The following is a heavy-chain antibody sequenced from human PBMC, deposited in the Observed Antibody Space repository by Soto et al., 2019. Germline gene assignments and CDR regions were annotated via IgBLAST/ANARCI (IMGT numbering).Heavy chain of an antibody. CDR1: GYTFTSYG. D-gene: IGHD2-21*02. Sequence: GASVKVSCKASGYTFTSYGISWVRQAPGQGLEWMGWISAYNGNTNYAQKLQGRVTMTTDTSTSTAYMGLRSLRSDDTAVYYCARDSISIVVVTAIRAEYFQHWGQGTLVTVSS. CDR2: ISAYNGNT. CDR3: ARDSISIVVVTAIRAEYFQH. J-gene: IGHJ1*01. V-gene: IGHV1-18*04.